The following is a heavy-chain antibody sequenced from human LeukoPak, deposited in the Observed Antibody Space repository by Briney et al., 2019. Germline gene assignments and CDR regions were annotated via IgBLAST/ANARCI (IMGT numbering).Heavy chain of an antibody. Sequence: PSETLSLTCAVYGGSFSGYYWSWIRQPPGKGLEWIGEINRSGSTNYNPSLKSRVTISVDTSKNQFSLKLSSVTAADTAVYYCHAPPGGGGYDDPYYFDYWGQGTLVTVSS. J-gene: IGHJ4*02. CDR3: HAPPGGGGYDDPYYFDY. D-gene: IGHD5-12*01. CDR1: GGSFSGYY. CDR2: INRSGST. V-gene: IGHV4-34*01.